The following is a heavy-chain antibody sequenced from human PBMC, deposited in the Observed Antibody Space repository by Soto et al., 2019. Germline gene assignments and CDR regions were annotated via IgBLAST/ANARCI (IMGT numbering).Heavy chain of an antibody. J-gene: IGHJ6*02. D-gene: IGHD4-17*01. CDR1: GGSISSGGYY. CDR2: IYYSGST. Sequence: QVQLQESGPGLVKPSQTLSLTCTVSGGSISSGGYYWSWIRQHPGKGLEWIGYIYYSGSTYYNPSLKSRVTISVDTSKSQFSLKLSSVTAADTAVYYCARDSDYGDYSYGMDVWGQGTTVTVSS. CDR3: ARDSDYGDYSYGMDV. V-gene: IGHV4-31*03.